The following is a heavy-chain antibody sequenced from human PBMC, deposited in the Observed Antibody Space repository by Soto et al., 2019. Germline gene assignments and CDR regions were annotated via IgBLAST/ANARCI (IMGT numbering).Heavy chain of an antibody. CDR3: VCCERDYRNISGDYLDY. Sequence: EASVKVSCKASGGTFSSYAISWVRQAPGQGLEWMGGIIPIFGTANYAQKFQGRVTITADESTSTAYMELSSLRSEDTAVYYCVCCERDYRNISGDYLDYWGQGTLVTVSS. CDR2: IIPIFGTA. CDR1: GGTFSSYA. V-gene: IGHV1-69*13. J-gene: IGHJ4*02. D-gene: IGHD3-22*01.